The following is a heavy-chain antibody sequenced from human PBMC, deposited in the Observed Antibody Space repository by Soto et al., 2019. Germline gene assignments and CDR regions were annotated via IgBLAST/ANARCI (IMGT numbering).Heavy chain of an antibody. CDR3: VRDRDLYRDMFHADL. Sequence: LGGSLRLSCEASGFTISECSMNWVRQAPGKGLEWLAYITIRTGNVLYADSVRGRFTISADNAENSVILQMNSLRDEDSAVYFCVRDRDLYRDMFHADLWGQGTLVTVSS. CDR1: GFTISECS. D-gene: IGHD3-10*02. J-gene: IGHJ4*01. V-gene: IGHV3-48*02. CDR2: ITIRTGNV.